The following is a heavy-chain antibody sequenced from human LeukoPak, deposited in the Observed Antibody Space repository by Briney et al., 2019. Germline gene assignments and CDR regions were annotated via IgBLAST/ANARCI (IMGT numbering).Heavy chain of an antibody. CDR1: GYTFTGYY. CDR3: ASTLGYCSGGSCYQYYFDY. D-gene: IGHD2-15*01. CDR2: INPNSGGT. V-gene: IGHV1-2*02. J-gene: IGHJ4*02. Sequence: ASVKVSCKASGYTFTGYYMHWVRQAPGQGLGWMGWINPNSGGTNYAQKFQGRVTMTRDTSISTAYMELSRLRSDDTAVYYCASTLGYCSGGSCYQYYFDYWGQGTLVTVSS.